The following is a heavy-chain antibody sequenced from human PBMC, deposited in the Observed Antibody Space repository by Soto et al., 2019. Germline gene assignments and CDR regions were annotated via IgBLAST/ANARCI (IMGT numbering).Heavy chain of an antibody. V-gene: IGHV3-33*01. CDR1: GFSFTTYG. Sequence: QVQLVESGGGWVQPGRSLRLSCEATGFSFTTYGMHWVRQAPGKGLEWVAVIGYDGNNKYYADSVEGRFTISRDNSKNTVYLKMKRLRGDDTAVYYCARGGVTGIVGIFGSPLDIWGQGTVVTVSS. J-gene: IGHJ3*02. CDR3: ARGGVTGIVGIFGSPLDI. D-gene: IGHD1-1*01. CDR2: IGYDGNNK.